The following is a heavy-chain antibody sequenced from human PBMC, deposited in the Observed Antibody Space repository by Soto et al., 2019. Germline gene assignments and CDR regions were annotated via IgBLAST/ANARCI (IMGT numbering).Heavy chain of an antibody. CDR2: IYWDDDK. Sequence: QITLKESGPTLVKPTQTLTLTCTFSGFSLSTSGVGVGWIRQPPGKALEWLALIYWDDDKRYSPSLKSRLTITKDTSKNQMVITMTNMDTVDTATYYCAHSSHIVVVVAANRGNDAFDIWGQGTMVTVSS. CDR1: GFSLSTSGVG. V-gene: IGHV2-5*02. D-gene: IGHD2-15*01. J-gene: IGHJ3*02. CDR3: AHSSHIVVVVAANRGNDAFDI.